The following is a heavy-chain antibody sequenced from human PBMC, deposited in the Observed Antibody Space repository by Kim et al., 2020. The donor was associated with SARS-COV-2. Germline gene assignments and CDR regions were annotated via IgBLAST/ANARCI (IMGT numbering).Heavy chain of an antibody. Sequence: GGSLRLSCAASGFTFSSYGMHWVRQAPGKGLEWVAVISYDGSNKYYADSVKGRFTISRDNSKNTLYLQMNSLRAEDTAVYYCAKEQAWGWELRGGAFDYWGQGTLVTVSS. D-gene: IGHD1-26*01. CDR3: AKEQAWGWELRGGAFDY. CDR1: GFTFSSYG. J-gene: IGHJ4*02. V-gene: IGHV3-30*18. CDR2: ISYDGSNK.